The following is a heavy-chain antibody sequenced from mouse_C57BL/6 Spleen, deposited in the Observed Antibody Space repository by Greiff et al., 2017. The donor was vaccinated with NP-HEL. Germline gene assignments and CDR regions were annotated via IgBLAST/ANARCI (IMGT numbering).Heavy chain of an antibody. D-gene: IGHD6-5*01. CDR2: IWSGGST. CDR3: AKNILSSRDYYAMDY. J-gene: IGHJ4*01. V-gene: IGHV2-4*01. Sequence: QVQLKQSGPGLVQPSQSLSITCTVSGFSLTSYGVHWVRQPPGKGLEWLGVIWSGGSTDYNAAFISRLSISKDNSKSQVFFKMNSLQADDTAIYYCAKNILSSRDYYAMDYWGQGTSVTVSS. CDR1: GFSLTSYG.